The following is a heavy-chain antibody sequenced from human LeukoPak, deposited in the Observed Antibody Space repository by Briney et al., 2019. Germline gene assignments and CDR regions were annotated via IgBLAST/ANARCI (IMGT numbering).Heavy chain of an antibody. Sequence: TGGSLRLSCAASGFTFSSYVMHWVRQAPGKGLEWVAVIWYDGSNKYYADSVKGRFTISRDNSKNTLYLQMNSLRAEDTAVYYCASSLLWFVELSSWGQGTLVTVSS. J-gene: IGHJ5*02. CDR1: GFTFSSYV. CDR3: ASSLLWFVELSS. D-gene: IGHD3-10*01. CDR2: IWYDGSNK. V-gene: IGHV3-33*01.